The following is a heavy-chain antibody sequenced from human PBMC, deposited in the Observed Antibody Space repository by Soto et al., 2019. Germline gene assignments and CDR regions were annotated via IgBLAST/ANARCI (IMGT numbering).Heavy chain of an antibody. V-gene: IGHV3-23*01. D-gene: IGHD3-22*01. CDR1: GFTFSSYA. CDR3: AKDHDSSGYYYPLTFDY. CDR2: ISGSGGST. J-gene: IGHJ4*02. Sequence: GGSLRLSCAASGFTFSSYAMSWVRQAPGKGLEWVSAISGSGGSTYYADSVKGRFTISRDNSKNTLYLQMNSLRAEDTAVYYCAKDHDSSGYYYPLTFDYWGQGTLVTVSS.